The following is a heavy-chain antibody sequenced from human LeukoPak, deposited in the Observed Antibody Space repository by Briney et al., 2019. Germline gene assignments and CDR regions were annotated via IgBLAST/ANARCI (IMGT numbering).Heavy chain of an antibody. Sequence: GASVKVSCKASGDTFATYCFCRVRQAPGHGLEWMGWISSNTGKTDYAQKFQGRVTLTTDTSTSTAYMELRSLRPDDTALYYCAKVAGDRMDYWGQGTLLTVSS. J-gene: IGHJ4*02. CDR3: AKVAGDRMDY. CDR1: GDTFATYC. CDR2: ISSNTGKT. D-gene: IGHD6-13*01. V-gene: IGHV1-18*01.